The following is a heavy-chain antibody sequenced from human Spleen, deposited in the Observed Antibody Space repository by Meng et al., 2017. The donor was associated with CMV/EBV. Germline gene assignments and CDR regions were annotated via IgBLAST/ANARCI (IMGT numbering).Heavy chain of an antibody. CDR3: ETSMTRAEGWLY. J-gene: IGHJ4*02. D-gene: IGHD5-12*01. Sequence: GSLRLSCTVSGYSISSGYYWGWIRQPPGKGLEWIGSIYHSGSTYYNPSLKSRVTISVDTSKNQFSLKLSSVTAADTAVYYCETSMTRAEGWLYWGQGTLVTVSS. V-gene: IGHV4-38-2*02. CDR2: IYHSGST. CDR1: GYSISSGYY.